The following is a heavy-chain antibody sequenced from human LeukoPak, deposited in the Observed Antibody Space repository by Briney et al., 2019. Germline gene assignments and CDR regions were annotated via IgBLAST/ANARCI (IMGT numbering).Heavy chain of an antibody. J-gene: IGHJ5*02. Sequence: SETLSLTCTASGGSISNYYWSWIRQPPGKGLEWIGFIYYSGSTNYNPSLKSRVIISVDTSKNQFSLKLSAVTAADTAVYYCARSPSSGTLNWFDPWGQGTLVTVSS. CDR3: ARSPSSGTLNWFDP. CDR1: GGSISNYY. CDR2: IYYSGST. V-gene: IGHV4-59*01. D-gene: IGHD3-10*01.